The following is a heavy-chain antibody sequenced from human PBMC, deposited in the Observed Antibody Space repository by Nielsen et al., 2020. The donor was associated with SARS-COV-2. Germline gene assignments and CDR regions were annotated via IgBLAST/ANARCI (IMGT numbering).Heavy chain of an antibody. CDR2: INTNTGNP. D-gene: IGHD3-10*01. CDR3: ARLPEFGELVGLSDAFDI. V-gene: IGHV7-4-1*02. J-gene: IGHJ3*02. Sequence: ASVKVSCKASGYTFTSYAMNWVRQAPGQGLEWMGWINTNTGNPTYAQGFTGRFVFSLDTSVSTAYLQISSLKAEDTAMYYCARLPEFGELVGLSDAFDIWGQGTMVTVSS. CDR1: GYTFTSYA.